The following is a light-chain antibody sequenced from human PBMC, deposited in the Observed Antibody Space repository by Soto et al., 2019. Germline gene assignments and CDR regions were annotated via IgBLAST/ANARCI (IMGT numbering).Light chain of an antibody. CDR3: SSSTSSKSVL. J-gene: IGLJ2*01. V-gene: IGLV2-14*01. Sequence: QSALTQPASVSGSPGQSITISCTGTSSDIGTYDSVSWYQQHPGKAPKLVISEVNHRPSGISDRFSGSKSANTASLTISGLQAEDEGVYYCSSSTSSKSVLFGGGTKLTVL. CDR1: SSDIGTYDS. CDR2: EVN.